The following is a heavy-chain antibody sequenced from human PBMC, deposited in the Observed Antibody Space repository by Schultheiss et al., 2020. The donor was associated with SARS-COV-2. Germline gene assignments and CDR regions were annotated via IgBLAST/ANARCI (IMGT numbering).Heavy chain of an antibody. D-gene: IGHD5-12*01. CDR2: ISSSGSTI. CDR3: AREATAYYGMDV. CDR1: GFTFSSYA. Sequence: GGSLRLSCAASGFTFSSYAMHWVRQAPGKGLEWVSYISSSGSTIYYADSVKGRFTISRDNAKNSLYLQMNSLRAEDTAVYFCAREATAYYGMDVWGQGTTVTVSS. J-gene: IGHJ6*02. V-gene: IGHV3-48*03.